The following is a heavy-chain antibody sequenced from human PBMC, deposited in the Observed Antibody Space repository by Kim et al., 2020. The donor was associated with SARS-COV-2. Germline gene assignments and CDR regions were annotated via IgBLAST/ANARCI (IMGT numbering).Heavy chain of an antibody. V-gene: IGHV1-46*01. Sequence: ASVKVSCKASGYTFTSYFMHWVRQAPGQGLEWMGIINPSGGSTSYSQKFQGRVTMTRDTSTNTVYMELSSLRSEHTGVYYCARESTRDRITVAAALDIWGQGTNGQRLF. D-gene: IGHD2-15*01. CDR3: ARESTRDRITVAAALDI. J-gene: IGHJ3*02. CDR2: INPSGGST. CDR1: GYTFTSYF.